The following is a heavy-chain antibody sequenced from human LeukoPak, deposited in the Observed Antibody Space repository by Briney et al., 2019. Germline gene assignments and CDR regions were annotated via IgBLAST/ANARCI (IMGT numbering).Heavy chain of an antibody. CDR2: ISGSGGST. CDR1: GFTFSSYA. D-gene: IGHD5-18*01. J-gene: IGHJ4*02. Sequence: GGSLRLSCAASGFTFSSYAMSWVGQAPGKGLEWVSAISGSGGSTYYADSVKGRFTISRDNSKNTLYLQMNSLRAEDTAVYYCAKEPNGYSYGYPYYFDYWGQGTLVTASS. V-gene: IGHV3-23*01. CDR3: AKEPNGYSYGYPYYFDY.